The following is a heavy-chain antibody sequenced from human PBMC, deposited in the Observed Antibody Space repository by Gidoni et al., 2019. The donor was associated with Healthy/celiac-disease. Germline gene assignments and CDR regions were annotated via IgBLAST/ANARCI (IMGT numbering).Heavy chain of an antibody. CDR3: ASIFTVYATENNWFDP. CDR1: GFTFSSYW. V-gene: IGHV3-74*01. Sequence: EVQLVESGGGLVQPGGSLRLSCAASGFTFSSYWMHWVRQAPGKGLVWVSRINSDGSSTSYADSVKGRFTISRDNAKNTLYLQMNSLRAEDTAVDYCASIFTVYATENNWFDPWGQGTLVTVSS. CDR2: INSDGSST. D-gene: IGHD2-8*01. J-gene: IGHJ5*02.